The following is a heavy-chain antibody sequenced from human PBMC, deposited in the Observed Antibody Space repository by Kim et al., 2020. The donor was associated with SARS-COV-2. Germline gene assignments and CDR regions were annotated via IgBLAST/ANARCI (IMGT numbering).Heavy chain of an antibody. V-gene: IGHV4-39*07. CDR1: GGSISSSSYY. CDR2: IYYSGST. D-gene: IGHD3-10*01. CDR3: ARELITMVRGVITH. Sequence: SQTLSLTCTVSGGSISSSSYYWGWIRQPPGKGLEWIGSIYYSGSTYYNPSLKSRVTISVDTSKNQFSLKLSSVTAADTAVYYCARELITMVRGVITHWGQGTLVTVSS. J-gene: IGHJ4*02.